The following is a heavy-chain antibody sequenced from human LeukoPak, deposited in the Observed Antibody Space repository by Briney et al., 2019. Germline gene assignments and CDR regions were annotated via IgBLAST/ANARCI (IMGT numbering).Heavy chain of an antibody. CDR2: ISYDGSNK. Sequence: GGSLRLSCAASGITFNTYAMHWVRQAPGKGLEWVALISYDGSNKYYADSVRGRFTISRDNSKNTLYLQMNSLRAEDTAVYYCAKVSLRKSIVGATTRGFNDYWGQGTLVTVSS. D-gene: IGHD1-26*01. CDR3: AKVSLRKSIVGATTRGFNDY. CDR1: GITFNTYA. V-gene: IGHV3-30*18. J-gene: IGHJ4*02.